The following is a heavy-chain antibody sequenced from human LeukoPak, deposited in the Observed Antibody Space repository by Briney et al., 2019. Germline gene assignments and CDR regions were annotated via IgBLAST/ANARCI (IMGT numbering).Heavy chain of an antibody. CDR1: GFTFSSYA. CDR3: AKNVVVTPDAFDI. J-gene: IGHJ3*02. CDR2: ISGSGGST. Sequence: GGSLRLSCAASGFTFSSYAMSWVRQAPGKGLEWVSAISGSGGSTYYADSVKGRFTISRDNSKHTLYLQKNSLRAEDTAVYYCAKNVVVTPDAFDIWGQGTMVTVSS. D-gene: IGHD2-21*02. V-gene: IGHV3-23*01.